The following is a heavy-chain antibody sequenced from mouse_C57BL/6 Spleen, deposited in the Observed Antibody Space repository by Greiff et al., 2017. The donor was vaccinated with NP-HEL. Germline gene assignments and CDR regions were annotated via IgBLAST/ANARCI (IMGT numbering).Heavy chain of an antibody. J-gene: IGHJ3*01. CDR3: ASPPYDYDEAWFAY. Sequence: EVQGVESGGGLVQPGGSLKLSCAASGFTFSDYYMYWVRQTPEKRLEWVAYISNGGGSTYYPDTVKGRFTISRDNAKNTLYLQMSRLKSEDTAMYYCASPPYDYDEAWFAYWGQGTLVTVSA. V-gene: IGHV5-12*01. CDR1: GFTFSDYY. D-gene: IGHD2-4*01. CDR2: ISNGGGST.